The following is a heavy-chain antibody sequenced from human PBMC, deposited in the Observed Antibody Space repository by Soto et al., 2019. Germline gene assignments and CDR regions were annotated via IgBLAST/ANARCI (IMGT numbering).Heavy chain of an antibody. D-gene: IGHD1-26*01. CDR1: GFTFSSND. CDR3: ARSPGGYYID. Sequence: PGGSLRLSCAASGFTFSSNDMNWVRQAPGKGLEWVSLIYSGGSTYYADSVKGRFTISRDNSKNTLYLQISSLRAEDTAVYYCARSPGGYYIDWGQGTMVTVSS. CDR2: IYSGGST. V-gene: IGHV3-53*01. J-gene: IGHJ3*01.